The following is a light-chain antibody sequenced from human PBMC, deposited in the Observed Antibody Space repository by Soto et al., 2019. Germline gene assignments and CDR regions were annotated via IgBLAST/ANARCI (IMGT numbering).Light chain of an antibody. Sequence: IQLTPSPPSMSASVGDRVTITCRASQGISNYLAWYQQRKGKAPKLLIYAASTLQSGVPSRFSGSGSATDFNLTISSLQPEDFATYYCQQLNSYPITLGQGTRLEIK. CDR2: AAS. CDR3: QQLNSYPIT. V-gene: IGKV1-9*01. CDR1: QGISNY. J-gene: IGKJ5*01.